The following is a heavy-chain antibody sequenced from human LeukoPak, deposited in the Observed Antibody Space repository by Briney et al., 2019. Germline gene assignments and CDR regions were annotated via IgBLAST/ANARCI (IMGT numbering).Heavy chain of an antibody. CDR2: IWYDGSNK. CDR3: ARVDSQLDPINCSSTSCYDYYYYYGMDV. V-gene: IGHV3-33*01. Sequence: GGPLRLSCAASGLTFSSYGMHWVRQAPGKGLEWVAVIWYDGSNKYYADSVKGRFTISRDNSKNTLYLQMNSLRAEDTAVYYCARVDSQLDPINCSSTSCYDYYYYYGMDVWGKGTTVTVSS. D-gene: IGHD2-2*01. J-gene: IGHJ6*04. CDR1: GLTFSSYG.